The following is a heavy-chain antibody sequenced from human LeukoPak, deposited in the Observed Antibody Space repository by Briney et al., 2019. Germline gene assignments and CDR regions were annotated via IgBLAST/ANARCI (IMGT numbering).Heavy chain of an antibody. CDR2: IKQDGSEK. CDR1: GFTFRSYW. V-gene: IGHV3-7*01. Sequence: PGGSLRLSCAASGFTFRSYWMTWVRQSPGKGLEWVANIKQDGSEKYYVDSVKGRFTISRDNAKNSLYLQMNSLRAEDTAVYYCARDGELGSPADAFDIWGQGTMVTVSS. CDR3: ARDGELGSPADAFDI. J-gene: IGHJ3*02. D-gene: IGHD1-26*01.